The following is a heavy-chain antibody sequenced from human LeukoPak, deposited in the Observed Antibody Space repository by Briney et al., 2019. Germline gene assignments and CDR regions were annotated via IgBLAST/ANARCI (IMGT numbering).Heavy chain of an antibody. CDR2: IYYSGRA. Sequence: PSETLSLTCTVSGASITNTNYYWGWIRQPPGKGLEWIATIYYSGRASYNPSLKSRLATSVDTSKNQFSLKLNSVTAADPAVYYCTRRSPGPIFEPRGQGTLVPVSS. CDR3: TRRSPGPIFEP. V-gene: IGHV4-39*01. J-gene: IGHJ5*02. CDR1: GASITNTNYY. D-gene: IGHD3-3*02.